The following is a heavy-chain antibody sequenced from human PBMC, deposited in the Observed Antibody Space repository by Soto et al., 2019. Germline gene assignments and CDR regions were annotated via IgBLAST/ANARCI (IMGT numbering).Heavy chain of an antibody. J-gene: IGHJ4*02. CDR2: ISTNGDST. Sequence: EVQLVESGGGLVQPGGSLRLSCAASGFTFGSYPMHWVRQAPGKGLEYVSAISTNGDSTFYANSGKGRFTISRDNSNYTLFLQMCSLRAEDMGVYYCASVGMSRHRCVFDYWGQGTLVTVSS. CDR1: GFTFGSYP. D-gene: IGHD1-26*01. V-gene: IGHV3-64*01. CDR3: ASVGMSRHRCVFDY.